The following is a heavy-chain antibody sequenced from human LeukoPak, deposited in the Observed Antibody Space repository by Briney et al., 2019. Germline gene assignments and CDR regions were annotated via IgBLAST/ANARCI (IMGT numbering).Heavy chain of an antibody. CDR2: INPNSGGT. CDR3: ARGQPDYSNYVDWFDP. D-gene: IGHD4-11*01. J-gene: IGHJ5*02. V-gene: IGHV1-2*02. Sequence: ASVKVSCKASGYTFTGYYMHWVRQAPGQGLEWMGWINPNSGGTNYAQKFQGRVTMTRDTSISTAYMELSRLSSDDTAVYYCARGQPDYSNYVDWFDPWGQGTLVTVSS. CDR1: GYTFTGYY.